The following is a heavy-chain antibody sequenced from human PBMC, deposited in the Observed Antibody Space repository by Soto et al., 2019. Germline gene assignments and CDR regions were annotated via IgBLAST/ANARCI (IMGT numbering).Heavy chain of an antibody. CDR2: INRDGSVT. D-gene: IGHD2-15*01. CDR1: GFTFIDSW. V-gene: IGHV3-7*01. J-gene: IGHJ4*02. CDR3: VKESRSGGSW. Sequence: EVRLVESGGGLVQPGGSLRLSCVASGFTFIDSWMTWVRQVPGKGLEWVANINRDGSVTNYMDSMGGRFTISRDNARSLVYLHMTSLRTEDTAIYHCVKESRSGGSWWGQGSLVTVSS.